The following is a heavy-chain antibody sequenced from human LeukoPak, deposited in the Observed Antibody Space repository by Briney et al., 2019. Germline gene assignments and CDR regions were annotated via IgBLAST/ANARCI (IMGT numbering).Heavy chain of an antibody. J-gene: IGHJ4*02. D-gene: IGHD3-10*01. CDR1: GFIVSSNH. CDR3: AKSSGWFGEWAH. Sequence: GGSLRLSCAVSGFIVSSNHMSWVRQAPGKGLERVAFIRDDGSNKYYADSVKGRITIFRDNSKNTLYLQMNSLRAEDTAVYYCAKSSGWFGEWAHWGQGTLVTVSS. V-gene: IGHV3-30*02. CDR2: IRDDGSNK.